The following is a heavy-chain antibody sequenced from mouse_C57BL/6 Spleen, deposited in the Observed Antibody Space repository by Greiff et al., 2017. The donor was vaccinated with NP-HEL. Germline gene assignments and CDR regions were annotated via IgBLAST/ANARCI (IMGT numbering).Heavy chain of an antibody. CDR2: IYPGSGST. Sequence: LQQPGAELVKPGASVKMSCKASGYTFTSYWITWVKQRPGQGLEWIGDIYPGSGSTNYNEKFKSKATLTVDTSSSTAYMQLSSLTSEDAAVYYCARWGVYYDDDGWFAYWGQGTLVTVSA. J-gene: IGHJ3*01. CDR1: GYTFTSYW. CDR3: ARWGVYYDDDGWFAY. D-gene: IGHD2-4*01. V-gene: IGHV1-55*01.